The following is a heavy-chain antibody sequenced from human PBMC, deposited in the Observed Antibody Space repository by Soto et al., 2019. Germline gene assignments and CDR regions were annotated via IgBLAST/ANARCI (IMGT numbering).Heavy chain of an antibody. CDR3: AKARFRDSSMFLLDY. V-gene: IGHV3-23*01. J-gene: IGHJ4*02. D-gene: IGHD6-19*01. CDR2: ISGSGGST. Sequence: EVQLLESGGGLVQPGGSLRLSCAASGFTFSSYAMSWVRQAPGKGLEWVSAISGSGGSTYYADSVKGRFTISRDNSKNTLYLQMNRLRAEDTAVYYCAKARFRDSSMFLLDYWGQGTLVTVSS. CDR1: GFTFSSYA.